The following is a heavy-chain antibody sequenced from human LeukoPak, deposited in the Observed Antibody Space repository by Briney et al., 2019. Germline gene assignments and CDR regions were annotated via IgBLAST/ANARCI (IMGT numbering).Heavy chain of an antibody. Sequence: PGGSLRLSCAASGFTFSSYAMSWVRQAPGKGLEWVSAISGSGGSTYYADSVKGRFTMSRDNSKNTLYLQMNSVRAEDTAVYYCAKSGGYAMDVWGQGATVTVSS. CDR2: ISGSGGST. V-gene: IGHV3-23*01. CDR1: GFTFSSYA. D-gene: IGHD1-26*01. CDR3: AKSGGYAMDV. J-gene: IGHJ6*02.